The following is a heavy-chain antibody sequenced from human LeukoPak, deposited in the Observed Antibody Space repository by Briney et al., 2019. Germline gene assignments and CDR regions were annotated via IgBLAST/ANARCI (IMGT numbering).Heavy chain of an antibody. CDR2: VTGSGGST. D-gene: IGHD1-26*01. CDR1: GFTFSSCA. Sequence: GGSLRLSCAASGFTFSSCAMSWVRQAPGKGLEWVSSVTGSGGSTYYADSMTGRFTISRDNSKNTLYLQMNSLRAEDTAVYYCAKTGALVGATLYAFDIWGQGTMVTVSS. V-gene: IGHV3-23*01. CDR3: AKTGALVGATLYAFDI. J-gene: IGHJ3*02.